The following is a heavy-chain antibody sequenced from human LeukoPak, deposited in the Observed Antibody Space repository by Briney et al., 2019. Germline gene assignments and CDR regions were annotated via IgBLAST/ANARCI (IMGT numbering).Heavy chain of an antibody. Sequence: SETLSLTCTVSGGSISSYYWSWIRQPAGKGLEWIGRIYTSGSTNYNPSLKSRVTMSVDTSKNQFSLKLSSVTAADTAVYYCATSPSQYYDFWGGYYNWFDPWGQGTPVTVSS. CDR2: IYTSGST. V-gene: IGHV4-4*07. CDR1: GGSISSYY. CDR3: ATSPSQYYDFWGGYYNWFDP. J-gene: IGHJ5*02. D-gene: IGHD3-3*01.